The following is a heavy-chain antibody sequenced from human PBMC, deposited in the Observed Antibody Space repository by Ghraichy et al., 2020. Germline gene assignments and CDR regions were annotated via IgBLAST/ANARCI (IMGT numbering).Heavy chain of an antibody. CDR2: MNPNSGNT. D-gene: IGHD6-13*01. Sequence: ASVKVSCKASGYTFTSYDINWVRQATGQGLEWMGWMNPNSGNTGYAQKFQGRVTMTRNTSISTAYMELSSLRSEDTAVYYCARVGAAAQHYYYYYGMDVWGQGTTVTVSS. V-gene: IGHV1-8*01. J-gene: IGHJ6*02. CDR3: ARVGAAAQHYYYYYGMDV. CDR1: GYTFTSYD.